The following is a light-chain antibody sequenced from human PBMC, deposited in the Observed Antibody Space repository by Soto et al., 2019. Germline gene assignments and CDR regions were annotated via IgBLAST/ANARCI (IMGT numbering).Light chain of an antibody. CDR1: HGISNY. J-gene: IGKJ3*01. CDR3: PKYNSALFT. Sequence: DIQMTQSPSSLSASVGDRVTITCRASHGISNYFAWYQQKPGKVPKLLIYAASTLQSGFPSRFSGSGSGPDFTLTIISLQPEDVATYYCPKYNSALFTFGPGTKVDIK. V-gene: IGKV1-27*01. CDR2: AAS.